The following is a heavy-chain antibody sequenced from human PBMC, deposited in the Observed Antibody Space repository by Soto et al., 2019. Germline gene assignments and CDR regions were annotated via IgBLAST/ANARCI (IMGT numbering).Heavy chain of an antibody. CDR1: GDTFSFYT. CDR2: INPILSMS. CDR3: ATSYGSGYRAFDY. V-gene: IGHV1-69*02. Sequence: QVQLVQSGAEVKKPGSSVKVSCKASGDTFSFYTINWVRQAPGLGLVWVGRINPILSMSNYAQKFQGRVTMTADKSTSTAYMELRSLRFEDTAIYYCATSYGSGYRAFDYWGQGALVTVSS. D-gene: IGHD3-10*01. J-gene: IGHJ4*02.